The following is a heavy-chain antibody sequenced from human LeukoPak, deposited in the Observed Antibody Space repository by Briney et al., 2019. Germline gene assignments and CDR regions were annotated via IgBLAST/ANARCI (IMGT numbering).Heavy chain of an antibody. V-gene: IGHV4-59*01. CDR1: GVSISSYY. Sequence: PSETLSLTCTVSGVSISSYYWSWLRQPPGKGLEWIGYIYYSGSTNYNPSLKSRVSMSVDTSKNQFSLKLSSVTAADTAVYYCARDYLRVFDIWGQGTMVTVSS. CDR2: IYYSGST. J-gene: IGHJ3*02. CDR3: ARDYLRVFDI.